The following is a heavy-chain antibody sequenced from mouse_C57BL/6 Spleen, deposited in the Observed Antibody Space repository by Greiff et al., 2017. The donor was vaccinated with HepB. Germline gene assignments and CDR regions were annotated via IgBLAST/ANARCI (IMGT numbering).Heavy chain of an antibody. J-gene: IGHJ3*01. V-gene: IGHV1-78*01. CDR3: ASREGYDGYPAWFAY. CDR2: IYPRDGST. D-gene: IGHD2-3*01. CDR1: GYTFTDHT. Sequence: VQLQQSDAELVKPGASVKISCKVSGYTFTDHTIHWMKQRPEQGLEWIGYIYPRDGSTKYNEKFKGKATLTADKSSSTAYMQLNSLTSEDSAVYFWASREGYDGYPAWFAYWGQGTLVTVSA.